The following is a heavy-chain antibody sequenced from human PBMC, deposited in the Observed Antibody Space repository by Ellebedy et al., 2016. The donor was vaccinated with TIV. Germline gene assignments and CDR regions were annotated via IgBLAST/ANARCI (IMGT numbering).Heavy chain of an antibody. D-gene: IGHD5-24*01. CDR2: IDYTGNT. CDR3: ARQDGYNTYFRH. V-gene: IGHV4-59*01. CDR1: GDSISSYY. J-gene: IGHJ1*01. Sequence: SETLSLTXTVSGDSISSYYWSWIRQPPGKGLEWMGYIDYTGNTNYSPSLESRVTISLDTSRNQFSLRLSSVTAADTAVYYCARQDGYNTYFRHWGQGTLVTVSS.